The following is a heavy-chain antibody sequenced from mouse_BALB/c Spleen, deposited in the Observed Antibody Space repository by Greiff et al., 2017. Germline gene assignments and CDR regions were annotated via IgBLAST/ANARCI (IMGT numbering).Heavy chain of an antibody. V-gene: IGHV1-54*01. J-gene: IGHJ4*01. CDR2: INPGSGGT. CDR1: GYAFTNYL. D-gene: IGHD2-14*01. CDR3: ARDYRYDENAMDY. Sequence: VQLQQSGAEMVRPGTSVKVSCKASGYAFTNYLIEWVKQRPGQGLEWIGVINPGSGGTNYNEKFKGKATLTADKSSSTAYMQLSSLTSDDSAVYFCARDYRYDENAMDYWGQGTSVTVSS.